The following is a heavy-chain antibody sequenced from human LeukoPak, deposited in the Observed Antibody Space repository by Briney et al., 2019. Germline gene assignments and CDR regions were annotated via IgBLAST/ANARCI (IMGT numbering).Heavy chain of an antibody. V-gene: IGHV3-64D*06. J-gene: IGHJ4*02. D-gene: IGHD1-26*01. CDR1: GFTLSTHT. Sequence: GGSLRLSCSASGFTLSTHTMHWVRQAPGKGLEYVSSISGSGGRTYYGDSLRGRFPISRDNSRNTLYLHMSSLELEDTAVYYCVKDLSGTYSLDHWGQGTLVTVSS. CDR3: VKDLSGTYSLDH. CDR2: ISGSGGRT.